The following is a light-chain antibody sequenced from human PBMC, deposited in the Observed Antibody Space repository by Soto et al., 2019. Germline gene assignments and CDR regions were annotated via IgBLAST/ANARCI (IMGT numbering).Light chain of an antibody. CDR2: DVS. J-gene: IGKJ2*01. CDR1: QSVRSSF. CDR3: QQYEDSVLYT. Sequence: EIVLTQSPGTLSLSPGERATLSCRASQSVRSSFFAWYQQKPGQAPRLLIYDVSIRATGTPDRFSGSGSGTDSTLTSNRLEPEDFAMYYCQQYEDSVLYTFGQGTKLEI. V-gene: IGKV3-20*01.